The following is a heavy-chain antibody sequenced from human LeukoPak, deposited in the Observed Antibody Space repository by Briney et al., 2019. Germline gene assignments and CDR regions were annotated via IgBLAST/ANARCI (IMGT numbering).Heavy chain of an antibody. CDR1: GYTFTGYY. D-gene: IGHD3-3*01. Sequence: ASVKVSCKASGYTFTGYYMHWVRQAPGQGLEWMGRINPNSGGTNYAQKFQGRVTMTRDTSISTAYMELSRLRSDDTAVYYCARVYYDFWSGYYDPFDYWGQGTLVTVSS. CDR3: ARVYYDFWSGYYDPFDY. J-gene: IGHJ4*02. CDR2: INPNSGGT. V-gene: IGHV1-2*06.